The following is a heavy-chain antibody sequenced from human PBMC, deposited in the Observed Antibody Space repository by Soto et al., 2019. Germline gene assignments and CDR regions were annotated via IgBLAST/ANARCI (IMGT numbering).Heavy chain of an antibody. CDR2: IIPIFGTA. D-gene: IGHD6-13*01. CDR1: GGTFNNFA. CDR3: ARGSSSWYLDY. Sequence: QVQLVQSGAEVKKPGSSVKVSCKASGGTFNNFAFNWVRQAPGQGLEWMGGIIPIFGTAHYAQKLQGRVTITADDSTRTVYMEVSSLRSEDTAVYYCARGSSSWYLDYWGQGTLVTVSS. V-gene: IGHV1-69*12. J-gene: IGHJ4*02.